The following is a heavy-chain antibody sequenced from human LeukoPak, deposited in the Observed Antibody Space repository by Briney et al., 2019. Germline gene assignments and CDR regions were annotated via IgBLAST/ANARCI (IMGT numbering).Heavy chain of an antibody. V-gene: IGHV3-30*18. J-gene: IGHJ3*02. D-gene: IGHD3-22*01. Sequence: GRSPRLSCAASGFTFSSYGMHWVRQAPGKGLEWVAVISYDGSNKYYADSVKGRFTISRDNSKNTLYLQMNSLRAEDTAVYYCAKDYYDSSGYYDDAFDIWGQGTMVTVSS. CDR2: ISYDGSNK. CDR3: AKDYYDSSGYYDDAFDI. CDR1: GFTFSSYG.